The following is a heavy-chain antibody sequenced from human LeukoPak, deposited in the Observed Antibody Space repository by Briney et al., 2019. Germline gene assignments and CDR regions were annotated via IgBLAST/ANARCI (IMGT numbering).Heavy chain of an antibody. CDR1: VGPISSGSYY. CDR2: THTSGST. J-gene: IGHJ4*02. V-gene: IGHV4-61*02. CDR3: ARNFDY. Sequence: SQTLSLTCTVSVGPISSGSYYWSWIWQPAGKGLEWIGRTHTSGSTNYKPSLKSRVTISVDTSKNQFSLKLSSVTAADTAVYYCARNFDYWGQGTLVTVSS.